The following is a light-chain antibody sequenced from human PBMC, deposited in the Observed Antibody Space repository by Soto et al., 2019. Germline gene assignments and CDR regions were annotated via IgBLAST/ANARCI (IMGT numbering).Light chain of an antibody. J-gene: IGKJ5*01. V-gene: IGKV1-8*01. CDR3: QQYYSYPT. Sequence: AILITQSPSSLSASTGDRVTITCRASHGISSYLAWYQQKPGKAPKLLIYAASTLQSGVPSRFSGSGSGTDFTLTISCLQSEDFATYYCQQYYSYPTFGQGTRPAV. CDR1: HGISSY. CDR2: AAS.